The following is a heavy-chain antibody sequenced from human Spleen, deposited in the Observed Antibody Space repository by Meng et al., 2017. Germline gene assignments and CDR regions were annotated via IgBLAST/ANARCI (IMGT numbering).Heavy chain of an antibody. Sequence: QGRLVQSGAELKKLGASVKVSCKASGYTFTGYYLHWVRLAPGQGLEWMGGINPNSGGTNYAQKFQGRVTMTRDTSISRAYMELNRLTSDDTAVYYCAGALANSYYLDYWGQGTLVTVSS. CDR2: INPNSGGT. D-gene: IGHD5-12*01. CDR1: GYTFTGYY. V-gene: IGHV1-2*02. CDR3: AGALANSYYLDY. J-gene: IGHJ4*02.